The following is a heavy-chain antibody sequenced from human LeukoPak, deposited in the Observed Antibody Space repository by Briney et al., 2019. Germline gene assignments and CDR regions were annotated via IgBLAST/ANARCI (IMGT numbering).Heavy chain of an antibody. V-gene: IGHV4-34*01. Sequence: SETLSLTCAVYGGSVSGYYWSWIRQPPGKGLEWIGEISHSGSTNYNPSLKSRVTISVDTSKNQFSLKLTSITAADTAVYYCARRPVSTLRWIDPWGQGTLVTVSS. D-gene: IGHD2-2*01. CDR1: GGSVSGYY. CDR2: ISHSGST. J-gene: IGHJ5*02. CDR3: ARRPVSTLRWIDP.